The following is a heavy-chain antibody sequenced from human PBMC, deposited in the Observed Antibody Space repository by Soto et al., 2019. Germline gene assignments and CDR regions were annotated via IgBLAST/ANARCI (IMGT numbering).Heavy chain of an antibody. D-gene: IGHD6-13*01. CDR1: GFSFSIDW. CDR2: IKQDGSET. J-gene: IGHJ4*02. CDR3: ARALAADGDF. Sequence: EVQLVESGGGFVQPGGSLRLSCAASGFSFSIDWMHWVRQAAGKGLEWVANIKQDGSETYYVDSMKGRFTISRDNAKNSLFLQMNGLRAEDTALYYCARALAADGDFWGQGTLVTVSS. V-gene: IGHV3-7*01.